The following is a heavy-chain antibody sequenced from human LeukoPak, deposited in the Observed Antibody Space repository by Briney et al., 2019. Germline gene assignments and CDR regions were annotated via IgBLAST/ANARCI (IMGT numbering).Heavy chain of an antibody. V-gene: IGHV1-3*02. Sequence: SVKVSRKSSGYTFTSYAIYWVRQAHAQRLEWMGWSNAGNGNTKYSQEFQGRVTITRDTSAITDYMELSSLRSEDMAVYYCARGVGVVVPAAMGYWGQGALVTVSS. D-gene: IGHD2-2*01. J-gene: IGHJ4*02. CDR2: SNAGNGNT. CDR3: ARGVGVVVPAAMGY. CDR1: GYTFTSYA.